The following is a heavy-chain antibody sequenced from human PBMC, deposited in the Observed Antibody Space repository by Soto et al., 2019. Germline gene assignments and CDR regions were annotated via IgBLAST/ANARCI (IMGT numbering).Heavy chain of an antibody. CDR2: IYYSGST. CDR1: GGSISSYY. V-gene: IGHV4-59*01. CDR3: ARDRLANWFDP. D-gene: IGHD3-9*01. J-gene: IGHJ5*02. Sequence: SETLSLTCTVSGGSISSYYWNWIRQPPGKGLEWIGYIYYSGSTKYNPALKSRVTISVDTSKNQFSLKLSSVTAADTAVYYCARDRLANWFDPWGQGTLVTVSS.